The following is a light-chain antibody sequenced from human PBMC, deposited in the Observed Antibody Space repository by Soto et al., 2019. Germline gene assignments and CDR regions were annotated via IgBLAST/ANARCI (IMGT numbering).Light chain of an antibody. CDR1: SSDIGRYNR. CDR3: SSYTTSSTLV. CDR2: EVS. J-gene: IGLJ2*01. Sequence: QSVLTQPPSVSGSPGQSVTISCTGTSSDIGRYNRVSWYQQPPGAAPKLIIYEVSNRPSGVPDRFSGSKSANMASLTISGLQAEDEADYFCSSYTTSSTLVFGGGTKVTVL. V-gene: IGLV2-18*02.